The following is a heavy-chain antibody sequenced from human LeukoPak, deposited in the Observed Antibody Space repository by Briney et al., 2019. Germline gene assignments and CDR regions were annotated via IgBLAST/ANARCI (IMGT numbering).Heavy chain of an antibody. J-gene: IGHJ4*02. CDR1: GYTFISYD. D-gene: IGHD3-16*01. Sequence: ASAKVSCKASGYTFISYDITWVRQAPGQGLEGMGWINPNSGGRNYAQKFQGRVTMTRDTSISTAYMELSRLRSDDTAVYYCASMGTQTYYDYVWGSSRRYYFDYWGQGTLVTVSS. V-gene: IGHV1-2*02. CDR3: ASMGTQTYYDYVWGSSRRYYFDY. CDR2: INPNSGGR.